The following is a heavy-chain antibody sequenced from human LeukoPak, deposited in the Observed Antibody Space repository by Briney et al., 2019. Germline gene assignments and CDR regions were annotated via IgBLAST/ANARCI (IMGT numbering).Heavy chain of an antibody. V-gene: IGHV1-18*01. D-gene: IGHD1-26*01. Sequence: ASVKVSCKASGYTFTSYGISWVRQAPGQGLEYMGWISVYKGNTNYTQKLQGRVTMTTDTSTSTAYMELRSLRSDDTAVYYCARDKGSYDEIDYWGQGTLVTVSS. J-gene: IGHJ4*02. CDR3: ARDKGSYDEIDY. CDR1: GYTFTSYG. CDR2: ISVYKGNT.